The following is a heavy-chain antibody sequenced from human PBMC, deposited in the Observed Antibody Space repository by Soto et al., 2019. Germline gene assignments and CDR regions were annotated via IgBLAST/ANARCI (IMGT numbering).Heavy chain of an antibody. CDR3: AAAKFADYFHSY. CDR2: INMDGTTT. V-gene: IGHV3-74*01. J-gene: IGHJ4*02. CDR1: GFTFSGYW. D-gene: IGHD4-17*01. Sequence: EVQLVESGGGLVQPGGSLRLSCAASGFTFSGYWMHWVRQAPGKGLVWVSRINMDGTTTNYADSVRGRFTISRDNAKNTVYLQMNSLRAEDTAVYYCAAAKFADYFHSYWGQGALVTVSS.